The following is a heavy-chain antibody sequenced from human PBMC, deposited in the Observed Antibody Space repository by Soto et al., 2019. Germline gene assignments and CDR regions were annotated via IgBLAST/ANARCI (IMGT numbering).Heavy chain of an antibody. J-gene: IGHJ6*02. V-gene: IGHV2-70*01. D-gene: IGHD6-6*01. CDR2: IDWDDDK. CDR1: GFSLSTSGMC. CDR3: ARMSSSSGEGYYYYGMDV. Sequence: SGPTLVNPTQTLTLTCTFSGFSLSTSGMCVSWIRQPPGKALEWLALIDWDDDKYYSTSLKTRLTISKDTSKNQVVLTMTNMDPVDTATYYCARMSSSSGEGYYYYGMDVWGQGTTVTVS.